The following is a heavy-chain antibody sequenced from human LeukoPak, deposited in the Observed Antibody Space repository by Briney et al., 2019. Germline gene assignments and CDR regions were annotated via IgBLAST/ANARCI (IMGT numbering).Heavy chain of an antibody. V-gene: IGHV4-38-2*02. Sequence: SETLSLTCTVSGYSIRSGYYWGWIRQSAEKGLEWIGSIYQSGYTYYNPSLQSRVTISVDTSKNQSSLKLSSVTAADTAVYYCARHYTGIVGATPYYFDYWGQGTLVTVSS. D-gene: IGHD1-26*01. J-gene: IGHJ4*02. CDR3: ARHYTGIVGATPYYFDY. CDR2: IYQSGYT. CDR1: GYSIRSGYY.